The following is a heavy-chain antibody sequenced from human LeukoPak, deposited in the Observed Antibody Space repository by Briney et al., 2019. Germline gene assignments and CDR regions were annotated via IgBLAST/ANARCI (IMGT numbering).Heavy chain of an antibody. CDR3: AAYDCWSAYGPLDH. CDR2: IKSKTDGGTI. J-gene: IGHJ4*02. D-gene: IGHD3-3*01. V-gene: IGHV3-15*01. CDR1: GFTFSNAW. Sequence: PGGSLRLSCAASGFTFSNAWMSWVRQAPGKGLEWVGRIKSKTDGGTIDYAAPVKGRFTISRDDSQNTLYLQMNSLQTEDTAVYYCAAYDCWSAYGPLDHWGQGTLATVSS.